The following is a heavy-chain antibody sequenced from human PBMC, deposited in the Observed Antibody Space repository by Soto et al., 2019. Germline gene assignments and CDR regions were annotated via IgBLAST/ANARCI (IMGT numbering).Heavy chain of an antibody. CDR2: ISSSSSYI. CDR3: ARARVTLEIFPGV. CDR1: GFTFSSYS. Sequence: PGGSLRLSCAASGFTFSSYSMNWVRQAPGKGLEWVSSISSSSSYIYYADSVKGRFTISRDNAKNSLYLQMNSLRAEDTAVYYCARARVTLEIFPGVWGQGTTVTVSS. J-gene: IGHJ6*02. V-gene: IGHV3-21*01. D-gene: IGHD3-9*01.